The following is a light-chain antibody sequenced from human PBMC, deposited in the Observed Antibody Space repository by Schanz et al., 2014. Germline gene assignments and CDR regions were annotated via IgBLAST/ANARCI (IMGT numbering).Light chain of an antibody. Sequence: DIQMTQSPSSLSASVGDRVTITCRASETIGTYLNWYQQNPGKAPNLLIYGASSLQSGVPSRFSGSGSGTDFTLTISSLQPEDFATYYCQQSYSTPRAFGPGTKVDIK. J-gene: IGKJ3*01. CDR3: QQSYSTPRA. V-gene: IGKV1-39*01. CDR2: GAS. CDR1: ETIGTY.